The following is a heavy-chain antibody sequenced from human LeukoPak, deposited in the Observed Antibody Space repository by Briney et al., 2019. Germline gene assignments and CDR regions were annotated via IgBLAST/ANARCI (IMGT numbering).Heavy chain of an antibody. V-gene: IGHV1-18*01. CDR2: ISAYNGNT. Sequence: ASVKVSCKASGYTFSNYGISWVRQAPGQGPEWMGWISAYNGNTNYAQKFQGRVTMITDTSTSTAYMELRSLRSDDTAVYYCARDGFFGSGIVGTFDIWGQGTMVTVSS. J-gene: IGHJ3*02. CDR3: ARDGFFGSGIVGTFDI. D-gene: IGHD3-10*01. CDR1: GYTFSNYG.